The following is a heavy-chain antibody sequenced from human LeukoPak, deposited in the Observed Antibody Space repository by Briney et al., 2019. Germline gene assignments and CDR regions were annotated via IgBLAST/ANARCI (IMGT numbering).Heavy chain of an antibody. CDR3: ARRLRIQLWFDWFDP. Sequence: SETLSLTCTVSGGSISSSSYYWGWIRQPPGKGLEWIGSIYYSGSTYYNPSLKSRVTISVDTSENQFSLKLSSVTAADTAVYYCARRLRIQLWFDWFDPWGQGTLVTVSS. D-gene: IGHD5-18*01. J-gene: IGHJ5*02. CDR2: IYYSGST. V-gene: IGHV4-39*01. CDR1: GGSISSSSYY.